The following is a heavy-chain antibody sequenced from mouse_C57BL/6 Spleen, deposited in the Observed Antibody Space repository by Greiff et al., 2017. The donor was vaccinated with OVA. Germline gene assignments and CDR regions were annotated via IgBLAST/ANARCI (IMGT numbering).Heavy chain of an antibody. D-gene: IGHD2-4*01. CDR2: IKPSNGGT. V-gene: IGHV1-53*01. Sequence: QVQLQQPGTELVKPGASVKLSCKASGYTFTSYWMHWVKQRPGQGLEWIGNIKPSNGGTNYNERFKSKATLTVDKSSSTAYMQLSSLTSEDSAVYYCARCPLYDYDDAMDYWGQGTSVTVSS. CDR1: GYTFTSYW. CDR3: ARCPLYDYDDAMDY. J-gene: IGHJ4*01.